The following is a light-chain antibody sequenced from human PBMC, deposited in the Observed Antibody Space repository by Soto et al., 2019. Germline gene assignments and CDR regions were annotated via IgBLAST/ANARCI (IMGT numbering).Light chain of an antibody. V-gene: IGLV2-11*01. CDR2: DVG. CDR3: CSYAGSYTWV. Sequence: QSALTQPRSVSGSPGQSVTISCTGTSSDVGGYNFVSWYQQHPGTAPKLMIYDVGKRPSGVPDRFSGSKSGNTASLTISGLQAEDEADYYCCSYAGSYTWVFGTGTKVTVL. CDR1: SSDVGGYNF. J-gene: IGLJ1*01.